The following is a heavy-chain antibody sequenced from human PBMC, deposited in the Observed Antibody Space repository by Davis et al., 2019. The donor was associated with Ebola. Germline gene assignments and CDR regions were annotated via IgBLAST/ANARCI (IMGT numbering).Heavy chain of an antibody. D-gene: IGHD2-2*01. CDR2: ISAYNGNT. CDR3: ARVIFRGYQLLSASDY. J-gene: IGHJ4*02. CDR1: GYTFTSYG. Sequence: ASVKVSCKASGYTFTSYGISWVRQAPGQGLEWMGWISAYNGNTNYAQKLQGRVTMTTDTSTSTAYMELRSLRSDDTAVYYCARVIFRGYQLLSASDYWGQGTLVTVSS. V-gene: IGHV1-18*01.